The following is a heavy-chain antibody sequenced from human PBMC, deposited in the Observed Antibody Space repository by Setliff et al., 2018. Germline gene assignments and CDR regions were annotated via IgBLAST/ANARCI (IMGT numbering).Heavy chain of an antibody. J-gene: IGHJ2*01. V-gene: IGHV1-8*01. CDR2: MNPNSGNT. Sequence: ASVKVSCKASGYTFSGYDINWVRQASGQGLEWMGWMNPNSGNTGYAQKFQGRVTMTRNTSINTAYMELSSLRSQDTAVYYCARGRGGNPNWYFDLWGRGALVTVSS. CDR3: ARGRGGNPNWYFDL. CDR1: GYTFSGYD. D-gene: IGHD2-15*01.